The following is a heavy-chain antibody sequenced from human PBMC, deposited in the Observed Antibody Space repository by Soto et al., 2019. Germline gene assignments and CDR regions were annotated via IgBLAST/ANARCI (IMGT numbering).Heavy chain of an antibody. Sequence: QVQLVESGGGVVQPGRSLRLSCAASGFSFTISAMDWVRQAPGKGLEWVAVISYDGSDKYYADSVKGRFTISRDNSKNTLYLERNSLRADDTAVYYCARGRVTVGGVIGQFGFWGQGNLVSVSS. CDR3: ARGRVTVGGVIGQFGF. D-gene: IGHD3-16*02. J-gene: IGHJ4*02. V-gene: IGHV3-30-3*01. CDR1: GFSFTISA. CDR2: ISYDGSDK.